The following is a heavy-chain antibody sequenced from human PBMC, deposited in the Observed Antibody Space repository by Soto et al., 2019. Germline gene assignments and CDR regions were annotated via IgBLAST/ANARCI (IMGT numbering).Heavy chain of an antibody. V-gene: IGHV1-18*01. J-gene: IGHJ3*02. CDR3: ARAGVPGYYDSSGYVAHAFDI. CDR1: GYTFTSYG. Sequence: ASVKVSCKASGYTFTSYGISWVRQATGQGLEWMGWISAYNGNTNYAQKLQGRVTMTADTSTSTAYMELRSLRSDDTAVYYCARAGVPGYYDSSGYVAHAFDIWGQGTMVTVSS. CDR2: ISAYNGNT. D-gene: IGHD3-22*01.